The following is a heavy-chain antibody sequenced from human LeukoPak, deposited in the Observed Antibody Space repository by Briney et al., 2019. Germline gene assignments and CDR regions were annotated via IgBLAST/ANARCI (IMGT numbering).Heavy chain of an antibody. CDR2: ISSSSSYI. Sequence: PGGSLRLSCAASGFTFSSYSMNWVRQAPGKGLEWVSSISSSSSYIYYADSVKGRFTISRDNAKNSLYLQMNSLRAEGTAVYYCASGLIAAAGQPFDYWGQGTLVTVSS. J-gene: IGHJ4*02. V-gene: IGHV3-21*01. CDR3: ASGLIAAAGQPFDY. D-gene: IGHD6-13*01. CDR1: GFTFSSYS.